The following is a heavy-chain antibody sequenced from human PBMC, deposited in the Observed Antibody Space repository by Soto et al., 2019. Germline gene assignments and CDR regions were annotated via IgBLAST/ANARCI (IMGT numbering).Heavy chain of an antibody. CDR2: IVPIYGTA. D-gene: IGHD1-26*01. J-gene: IGHJ6*02. CDR3: ARDVGFIGDV. CDR1: GGTFSSYA. V-gene: IGHV1-69*01. Sequence: QVQLVQSGAEVKKPGSSVKVSCKASGGTFSSYAISWVRQAPGQGLEWMGGIVPIYGTANYAQKFQGRVTITADDSTSTAYRERSSLRSEDPAVYYCARDVGFIGDVWGQGTTVTVSS.